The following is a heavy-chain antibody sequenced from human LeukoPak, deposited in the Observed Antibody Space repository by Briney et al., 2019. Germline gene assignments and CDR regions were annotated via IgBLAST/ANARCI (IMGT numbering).Heavy chain of an antibody. CDR2: ISGSGATT. V-gene: IGHV3-23*01. J-gene: IGHJ4*02. Sequence: PGGSLRLSCAASRFTFGSYAMTWVRQPPGKGLEWVAAISGSGATTYYADFAKGRFSISRDNSENTLHLQMYSLGAEDTAVYYCAKFFAPSGGASGWTWTIDNWGQGTLVIVSS. D-gene: IGHD6-25*01. CDR1: RFTFGSYA. CDR3: AKFFAPSGGASGWTWTIDN.